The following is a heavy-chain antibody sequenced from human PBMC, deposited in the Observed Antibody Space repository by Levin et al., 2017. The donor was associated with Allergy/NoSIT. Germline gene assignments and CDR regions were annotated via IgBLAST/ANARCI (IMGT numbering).Heavy chain of an antibody. J-gene: IGHJ4*02. CDR1: GFTFSNYW. Sequence: RPGGSLRLSCAASGFTFSNYWMHWVRQAPGEGLVWVSHINSDGGNINYADSVKGRFTFSRDNAKNTVYLQMNSLRAEDTAVYYCARGGCSATSCLDSWGQGTLVTVSS. CDR3: ARGGCSATSCLDS. CDR2: INSDGGNI. V-gene: IGHV3-74*01. D-gene: IGHD2-2*01.